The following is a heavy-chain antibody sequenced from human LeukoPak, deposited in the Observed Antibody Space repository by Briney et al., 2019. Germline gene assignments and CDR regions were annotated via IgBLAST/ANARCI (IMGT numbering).Heavy chain of an antibody. V-gene: IGHV1-69*04. D-gene: IGHD2-15*01. J-gene: IGHJ4*02. CDR2: IIPIFRIA. Sequence: ASVKVSCKASGGTFSSYDISWVRKAPGQGLEWMGRIIPIFRIANYAQKFQGRVTITADKSTSTAYMELSSLRSEDTAVYYCARGYVSGPEVGWGQGTLVTVSS. CDR3: ARGYVSGPEVG. CDR1: GGTFSSYD.